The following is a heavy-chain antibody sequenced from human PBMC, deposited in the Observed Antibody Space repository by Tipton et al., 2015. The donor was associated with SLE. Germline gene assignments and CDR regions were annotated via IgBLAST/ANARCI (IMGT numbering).Heavy chain of an antibody. D-gene: IGHD2-21*02. CDR3: VSTARGDFDF. J-gene: IGHJ4*02. Sequence: QLVQSGAEVKKSGESLRISCKTTGYSFGWIGWVRQMPGKGLEWMRIIYSGDSDTRYSPPFQGKVTISADRSVGIAYLQWSSLRASDSAMYYCVSTARGDFDFLGEGTLVTVSS. CDR1: GYSFGW. CDR2: IYSGDSDT. V-gene: IGHV5-51*03.